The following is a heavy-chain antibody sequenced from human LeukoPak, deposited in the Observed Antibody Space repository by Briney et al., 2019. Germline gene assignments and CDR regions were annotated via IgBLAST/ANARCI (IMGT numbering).Heavy chain of an antibody. CDR3: ARDPDPESYSSGWFGVSGMYV. CDR1: GCTFSSYA. CDR2: IIPIFGTA. Sequence: ASVKVSCKASGCTFSSYAISWVRQAPGQGLEWMGGIIPIFGTANYAQKFQGRVTITADESTSTAYMELSSLRSEDTAVYYCARDPDPESYSSGWFGVSGMYVWGKGATVTVSS. J-gene: IGHJ6*04. D-gene: IGHD6-19*01. V-gene: IGHV1-69*13.